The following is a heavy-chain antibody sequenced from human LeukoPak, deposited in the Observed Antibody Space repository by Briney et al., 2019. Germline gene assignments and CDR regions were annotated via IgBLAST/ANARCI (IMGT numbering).Heavy chain of an antibody. CDR3: ERYLRWLQSPDPPDDF. CDR1: GYTFTTYW. V-gene: IGHV5-51*01. Sequence: GESLKISCKGSGYTFTTYWIAWVRQMPGIGLEWMGIISPGDSDTRYSPSFQGQVTISADKSISTAYLQWSSLKASDTAIYYCERYLRWLQSPDPPDDFWGQGTLVTVSS. CDR2: ISPGDSDT. J-gene: IGHJ4*02. D-gene: IGHD5-24*01.